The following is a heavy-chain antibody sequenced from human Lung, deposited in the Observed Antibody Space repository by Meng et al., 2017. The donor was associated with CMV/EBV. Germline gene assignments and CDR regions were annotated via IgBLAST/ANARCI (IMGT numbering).Heavy chain of an antibody. CDR3: ARIELGSGTTCYTGDYSSRHFDY. CDR2: IILICRAA. Sequence: WARQASGQGLEWIRKIILICRAANYAQNLQDRVTITTDESRSTAYMELSSLRSEDTTVYYCARIELGSGTTCYTGDYSSRHFDYWGQGTLVTVSS. V-gene: IGHV1-69*05. J-gene: IGHJ4*02. D-gene: IGHD2-2*02.